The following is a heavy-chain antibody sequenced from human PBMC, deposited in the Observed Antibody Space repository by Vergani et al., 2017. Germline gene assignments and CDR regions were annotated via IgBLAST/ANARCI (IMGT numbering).Heavy chain of an antibody. CDR1: GYTFTGYY. Sequence: QVQLVQSGAEVKKPGASVTVSCKASGYTFTGYYMHWVRQAPGQGLEWMGWINPNSGGTNYAQKFQGRVTMTRDTSISTAYMELSRLRSDDTAVYYWAREEDIVATTDYYYYGMDVWGQGTTVTVSS. D-gene: IGHD5-12*01. CDR2: INPNSGGT. J-gene: IGHJ6*02. V-gene: IGHV1-2*02. CDR3: AREEDIVATTDYYYYGMDV.